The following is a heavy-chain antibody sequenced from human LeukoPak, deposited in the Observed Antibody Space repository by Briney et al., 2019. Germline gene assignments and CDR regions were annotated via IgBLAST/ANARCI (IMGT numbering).Heavy chain of an antibody. CDR1: GGSISSSTYY. Sequence: PSQTLSLTCSVSGGSISSSTYYWGWIRQPPGKGLEWIGSIYYSGSTYYNPSLKSRVTISVDTSKNQFSLKLSSVTAADTAVYYCAREAAGIVAGVDYWGQGTLVTVSS. J-gene: IGHJ4*02. V-gene: IGHV4-39*07. CDR3: AREAAGIVAGVDY. D-gene: IGHD6-13*01. CDR2: IYYSGST.